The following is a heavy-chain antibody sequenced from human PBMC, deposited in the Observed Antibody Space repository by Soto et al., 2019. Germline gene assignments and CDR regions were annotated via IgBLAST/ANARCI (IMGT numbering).Heavy chain of an antibody. CDR1: GDPFTSYG. Sequence: GSVKVCCKACGDPFTSYGISLVRQAPGQGLEWMGWIRAYNGNTNYSQKLQGRVTMTTDTSTSTAYMELRSLRSDDTAVYYCARDRSLGYYDFWSAYSAWFDPWGQGTLVTVSS. V-gene: IGHV1-18*01. J-gene: IGHJ5*02. CDR3: ARDRSLGYYDFWSAYSAWFDP. CDR2: IRAYNGNT. D-gene: IGHD3-3*01.